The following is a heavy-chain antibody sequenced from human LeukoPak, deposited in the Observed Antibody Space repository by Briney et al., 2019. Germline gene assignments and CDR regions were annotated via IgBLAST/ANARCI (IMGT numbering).Heavy chain of an antibody. V-gene: IGHV3-72*01. J-gene: IGHJ4*02. CDR1: GFTFSDHY. D-gene: IGHD2-15*01. CDR2: TRDKANSYTT. CDR3: ARGGIRFCSGGSCYHYFDY. Sequence: PGGSLRLSCAASGFTFSDHYMDWVRQAPGKGLEWVGRTRDKANSYTTEYAASVKGRFTISRDDSKTSLYLQMNSLKTEDTAVYYCARGGIRFCSGGSCYHYFDYWGQGTLVTVSS.